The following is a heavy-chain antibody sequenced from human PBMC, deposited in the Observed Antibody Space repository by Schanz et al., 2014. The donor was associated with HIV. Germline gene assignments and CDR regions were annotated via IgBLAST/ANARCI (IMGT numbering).Heavy chain of an antibody. V-gene: IGHV3-30*18. CDR1: GFTFSSFG. D-gene: IGHD3-22*01. CDR2: ISYDGINK. J-gene: IGHJ6*02. Sequence: QVQLVESGGGVVRPGRSLRLSCAASGFTFSSFGMHWVRQAPGKGLEWVAVISYDGINKYYEDSVKGRLTISRDNSKNTVYLQAKSLRPEDTAVYYCAKDRNQYDSRYIGKGNYYYYYGMDVWGQGTTVTVSS. CDR3: AKDRNQYDSRYIGKGNYYYYYGMDV.